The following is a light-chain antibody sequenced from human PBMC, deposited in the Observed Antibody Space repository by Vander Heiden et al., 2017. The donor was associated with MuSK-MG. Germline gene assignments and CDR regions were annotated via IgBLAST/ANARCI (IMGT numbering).Light chain of an antibody. CDR2: DNN. Sequence: QSVLTQPPSVSGAPGQRVSISCTGSSSNTGAGHHVHWYQQFPGAAPRLLIFDNNTRPSGVPDRFSVSKSGTSASLAITGLQSEDEADYYCQSYDTSLRGVFGGGTKLTVL. CDR3: QSYDTSLRGV. CDR1: SSNTGAGHH. V-gene: IGLV1-40*01. J-gene: IGLJ2*01.